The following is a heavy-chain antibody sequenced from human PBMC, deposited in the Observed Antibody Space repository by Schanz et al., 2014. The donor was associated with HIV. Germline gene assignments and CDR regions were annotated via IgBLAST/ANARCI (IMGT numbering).Heavy chain of an antibody. D-gene: IGHD3-22*01. CDR1: GFTFSDYY. Sequence: QVRLVESGGGSVKPGGSLRLSCAASGFTFSDYYMMWIRQAPGQGLECLSYISGRGAVTYYIDSVRGRFNISRDNAKNSLYLHMNGLRAEDTAVYYCTKDPSDREKAFDYWGQGTLVTVSS. J-gene: IGHJ4*02. CDR2: ISGRGAVT. CDR3: TKDPSDREKAFDY. V-gene: IGHV3-11*04.